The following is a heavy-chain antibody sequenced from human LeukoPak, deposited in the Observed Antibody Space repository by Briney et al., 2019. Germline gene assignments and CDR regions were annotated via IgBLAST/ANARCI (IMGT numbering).Heavy chain of an antibody. D-gene: IGHD6-6*01. CDR3: AKGIAARRTDYYYGMDG. V-gene: IGHV3-30*18. CDR2: ISYDGSNK. Sequence: PGGSLRLSCAASGFTFSSYGMHSVRQAPGKGLEWVAVISYDGSNKYYADSVKGRFTISRDNSKNTLYLQMNSLRAEDTAVYYCAKGIAARRTDYYYGMDGWGQGTTVTVSS. CDR1: GFTFSSYG. J-gene: IGHJ6*02.